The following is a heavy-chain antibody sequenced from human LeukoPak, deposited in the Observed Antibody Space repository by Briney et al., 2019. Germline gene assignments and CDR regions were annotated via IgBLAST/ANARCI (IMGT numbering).Heavy chain of an antibody. CDR1: GDSVSSYY. J-gene: IGHJ4*02. CDR2: IYYSGST. Sequence: PSETLSLTCNVSGDSVSSYYWGWIRQPPGKGLEWIGSIYYSGSTYYNPSLKSRVTISVDTSKNQFSLKLSSVTAADTAVYYCARDLYCSSTSCYPPDYWGQGTLVTVSS. D-gene: IGHD2-2*01. V-gene: IGHV4-39*07. CDR3: ARDLYCSSTSCYPPDY.